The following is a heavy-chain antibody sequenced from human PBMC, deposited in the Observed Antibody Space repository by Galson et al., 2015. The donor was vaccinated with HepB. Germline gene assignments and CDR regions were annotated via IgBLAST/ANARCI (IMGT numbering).Heavy chain of an antibody. CDR1: GYSFTSYW. D-gene: IGHD3-22*01. V-gene: IGHV5-10-1*01. CDR3: ARPLGGDSSGYYYEY. CDR2: IDPSDSYT. J-gene: IGHJ4*02. Sequence: QSGAEVKKPGESRRISCKGSGYSFTSYWISWVRQMPGKGLEWMGRIDPSDSYTNYSPSFQGHVTISADKSISTAYLQWSSLKASDTAMYYCARPLGGDSSGYYYEYWGQGTLVTVSS.